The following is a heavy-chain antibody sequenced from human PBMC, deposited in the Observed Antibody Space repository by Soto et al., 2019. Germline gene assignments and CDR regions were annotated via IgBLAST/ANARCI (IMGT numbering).Heavy chain of an antibody. J-gene: IGHJ4*02. CDR3: AKDRNYPRDQFHY. V-gene: IGHV3-23*01. CDR2: ISANGQGI. D-gene: IGHD1-7*01. Sequence: PGGSLRLSCAASGFTFSTYALSWVRQAPCKGLEWVSAISANGQGIYYADSVRGRFTISRDNSKNTIFLHMDSLRAEDTAVYYCAKDRNYPRDQFHYWGQGTLVTVS. CDR1: GFTFSTYA.